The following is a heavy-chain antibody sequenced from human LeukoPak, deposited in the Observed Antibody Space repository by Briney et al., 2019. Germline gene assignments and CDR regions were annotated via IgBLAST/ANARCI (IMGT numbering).Heavy chain of an antibody. Sequence: GGSLRLSCAGSGFMFSSYWIYWVRQAPGKGLESVANIKQDGSQIHYVDSVKGRFTISRDNAKNSLYLQMNSLRAEDTAVYWCARGSYGDYAHWGQGTLVTVSS. CDR1: GFMFSSYW. CDR2: IKQDGSQI. J-gene: IGHJ4*02. D-gene: IGHD4-17*01. CDR3: ARGSYGDYAH. V-gene: IGHV3-7*02.